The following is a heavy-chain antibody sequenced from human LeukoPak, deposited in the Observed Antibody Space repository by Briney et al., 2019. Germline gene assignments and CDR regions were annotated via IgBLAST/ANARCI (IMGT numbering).Heavy chain of an antibody. J-gene: IGHJ4*02. V-gene: IGHV4-34*01. D-gene: IGHD6-19*01. CDR2: INHSGST. CDR3: ARADSSGWYNY. Sequence: SETLSLTCAVYGGSFSGYYWSWIRQPPGKGLEWIGEINHSGSTNYNPSLKSRVTISVDTSKNQFTLKLSSVTAADTAVYYCARADSSGWYNYWGQGTLVTVSS. CDR1: GGSFSGYY.